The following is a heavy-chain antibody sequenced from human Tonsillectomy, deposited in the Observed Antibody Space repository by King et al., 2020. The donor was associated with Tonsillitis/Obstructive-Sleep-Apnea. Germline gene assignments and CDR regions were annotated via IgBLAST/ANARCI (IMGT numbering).Heavy chain of an antibody. Sequence: EVQLVESGGGLVQPGGSLRLSCAASGFTFSSFSMNWVRQAPGKGLEWVSYISSSTTIIYYADSVKGRFTISRDNAKNSLYLQMNSLRAEDTAVYYCARDWTGNYGDYDNSYYYYMDVWGKGTTVTVSS. D-gene: IGHD3/OR15-3a*01. V-gene: IGHV3-48*01. CDR2: ISSSTTII. CDR1: GFTFSSFS. CDR3: ARDWTGNYGDYDNSYYYYMDV. J-gene: IGHJ6*03.